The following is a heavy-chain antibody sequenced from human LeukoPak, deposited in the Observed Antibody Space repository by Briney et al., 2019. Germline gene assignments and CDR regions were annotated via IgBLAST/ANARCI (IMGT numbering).Heavy chain of an antibody. Sequence: GGSLRLSCEVSGFTLKTYAMSWVRQAPGKGLEWVSTLGSGGSTFYADSVKGRFTISRDNSKNTLYLQTTSLRGEDTAVYYCAKRIPVVAMQYFDLWGRGTLVAVSS. CDR1: GFTLKTYA. CDR2: LGSGGST. CDR3: AKRIPVVAMQYFDL. V-gene: IGHV3-23*01. D-gene: IGHD6-19*01. J-gene: IGHJ2*01.